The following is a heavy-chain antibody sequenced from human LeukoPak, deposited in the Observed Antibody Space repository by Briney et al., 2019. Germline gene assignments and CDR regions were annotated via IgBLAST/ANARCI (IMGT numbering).Heavy chain of an antibody. J-gene: IGHJ4*02. D-gene: IGHD3-16*01. CDR2: ISSGSSTI. CDR3: ARGETARVDY. CDR1: GFTFSTYN. V-gene: IGHV3-48*02. Sequence: PGGSLRLSCAASGFTFSTYNMNWVRQAPGKGLEWRSYISSGSSTIYYADSVEGRFTISRDNAKNSLYLQMNSLRDEDTAVYYCARGETARVDYWGQGILVTVSS.